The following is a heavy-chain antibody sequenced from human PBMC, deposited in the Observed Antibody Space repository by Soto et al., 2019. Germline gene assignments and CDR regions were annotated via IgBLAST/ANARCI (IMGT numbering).Heavy chain of an antibody. D-gene: IGHD2-15*01. V-gene: IGHV1-2*04. CDR2: INPNSGGT. J-gene: IGHJ1*01. Sequence: ASVKVSCKASGYTFTGYYMHWVRQAPGQGLEWMGWINPNSGGTNYAQKFQGWVTMTRDTSISTAYMELSRLRSDDTAVYYCARFGGEYCSGGSCYGYFQHWGQGTLVTVSS. CDR3: ARFGGEYCSGGSCYGYFQH. CDR1: GYTFTGYY.